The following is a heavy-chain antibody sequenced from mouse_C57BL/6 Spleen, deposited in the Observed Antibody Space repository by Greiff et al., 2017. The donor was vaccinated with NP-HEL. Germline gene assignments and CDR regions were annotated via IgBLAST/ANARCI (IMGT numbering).Heavy chain of an antibody. D-gene: IGHD1-1*01. J-gene: IGHJ4*01. CDR1: GYTFTSYG. CDR3: ARSITTVEYAMDY. Sequence: QVQLQQSGAELARPGASVKLSCKASGYTFTSYGISWVKQRTGQGLEWIGEIYPRSGNTYYNEKFKGKATLTADKSSSTAYMELRSLTSEDSAVYFCARSITTVEYAMDYWGQGTSVTVSS. V-gene: IGHV1-81*01. CDR2: IYPRSGNT.